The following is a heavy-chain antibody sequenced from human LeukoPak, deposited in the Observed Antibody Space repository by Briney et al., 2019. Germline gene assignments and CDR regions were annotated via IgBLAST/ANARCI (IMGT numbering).Heavy chain of an antibody. V-gene: IGHV1-2*02. CDR3: ARASNGGGYYYYYMDV. CDR2: INPNSGGT. Sequence: VASVKVSCKASGYTFTGYYMHWVRQAPGQGLEWMGWINPNSGGTNYAQKFQGRVTMTRDTSISTAYMELSRLRSDDTAVYYCARASNGGGYYYYYMDVWGKGTTVTVSS. J-gene: IGHJ6*03. D-gene: IGHD3-16*01. CDR1: GYTFTGYY.